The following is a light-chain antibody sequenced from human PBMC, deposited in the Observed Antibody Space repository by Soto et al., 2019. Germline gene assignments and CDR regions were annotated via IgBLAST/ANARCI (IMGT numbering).Light chain of an antibody. J-gene: IGLJ1*01. Sequence: QSAPTLPASVSGSPGQSITISCTGTSSNDGSYKLVSWYQQHPGKAPKLMIFEVNKRPSGVSNRFSSSKSGNTASLTISGLKVEDEADYFCCSSGGSPTYVFGTGTKVTVL. CDR2: EVN. V-gene: IGLV2-23*02. CDR3: CSSGGSPTYV. CDR1: SSNDGSYKL.